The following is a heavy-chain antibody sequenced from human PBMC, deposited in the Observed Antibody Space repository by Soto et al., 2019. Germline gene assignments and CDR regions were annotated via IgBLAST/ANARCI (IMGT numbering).Heavy chain of an antibody. J-gene: IGHJ4*02. CDR2: IYYTGSF. Sequence: QVQLQESGPGLVQPSQTLSLTCTVSGDPITSGDYYWTWICQSPGKGLEWIGFIYYTGSFDYNPSLKSRLTISLDRSKNQFSLKLTSVTAADTAVYYCAADWEGTDFWGQGTLVTVSS. CDR1: GDPITSGDYY. CDR3: AADWEGTDF. D-gene: IGHD1-26*01. V-gene: IGHV4-30-4*01.